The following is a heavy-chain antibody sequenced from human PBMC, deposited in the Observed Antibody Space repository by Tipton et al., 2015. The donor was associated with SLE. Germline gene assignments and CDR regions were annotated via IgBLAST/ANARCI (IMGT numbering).Heavy chain of an antibody. V-gene: IGHV3-23*01. Sequence: GSLRLSCAASGFTFSDYYMSWIRQAPGKGLEWVSAISGSGGSTYYADSVKGRFTISRDNSKNSLYLQMNSLTAEDTAVYYCARDWGYGSGSYYFWGQGTLVTVSS. J-gene: IGHJ4*02. D-gene: IGHD3-10*01. CDR3: ARDWGYGSGSYYF. CDR2: ISGSGGST. CDR1: GFTFSDYY.